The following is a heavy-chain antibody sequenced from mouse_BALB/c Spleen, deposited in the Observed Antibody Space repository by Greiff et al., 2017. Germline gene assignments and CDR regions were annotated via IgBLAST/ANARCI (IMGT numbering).Heavy chain of an antibody. D-gene: IGHD2-2*01. CDR2: IYPGSGNT. V-gene: IGHV1-84*02. CDR1: GYTFTDYY. Sequence: QVQLKQSGPELVKPGASVKISCKASGYTFTDYYINWVKQKPGQGLEWIGWIYPGSGNTKYNEKFKGKATLTVDTSSSTAYMQLSSLTSEDTAVYFCARMDYGYDGYAMDYWGQGTSVTVSS. J-gene: IGHJ4*01. CDR3: ARMDYGYDGYAMDY.